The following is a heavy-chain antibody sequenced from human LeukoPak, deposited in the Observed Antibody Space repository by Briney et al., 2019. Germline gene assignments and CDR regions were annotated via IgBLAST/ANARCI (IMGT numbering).Heavy chain of an antibody. CDR1: GGSISSGGYY. CDR3: ARGLYSSSWPFDY. D-gene: IGHD6-13*01. Sequence: SQTLSLTCTVSGGSISSGGYYWSWIRQHPGKGLEWIGYIYYSGSTYYNPSLKSRVTISVDTSKNQFSLKLSSVTAADTAVYYCARGLYSSSWPFDYWGQGTLVTVSS. J-gene: IGHJ4*02. CDR2: IYYSGST. V-gene: IGHV4-31*03.